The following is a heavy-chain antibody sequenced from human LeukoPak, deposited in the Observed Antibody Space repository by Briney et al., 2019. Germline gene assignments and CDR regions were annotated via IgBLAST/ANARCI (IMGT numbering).Heavy chain of an antibody. CDR2: INHSGST. D-gene: IGHD6-13*01. V-gene: IGHV4-34*01. CDR1: GGSFSGYY. Sequence: SETLSLTCAVYGGSFSGYYWSWIRQPPGKGLEWIGEINHSGSTNYNPSLKSRVTISVDTSKNQFSLKLSSVPAADTAVYYCANTSLLAAAGTCWYWGQGTLVTVSS. J-gene: IGHJ4*02. CDR3: ANTSLLAAAGTCWY.